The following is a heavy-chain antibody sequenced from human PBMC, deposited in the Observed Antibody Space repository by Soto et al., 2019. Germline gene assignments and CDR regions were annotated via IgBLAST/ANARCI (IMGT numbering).Heavy chain of an antibody. D-gene: IGHD1-26*01. J-gene: IGHJ6*02. CDR2: ISYDGSNK. CDR3: AKDVVVGATTGLGDYYYYGMDV. Sequence: LRLSCAASGFTFSSYGMHWVRQAPGKGLEWVAVISYDGSNKYYADSVKGRFTISRDNSKNTLYLQMNSLRAEDTAVYYCAKDVVVGATTGLGDYYYYGMDVWGQGTTVTVSS. V-gene: IGHV3-30*18. CDR1: GFTFSSYG.